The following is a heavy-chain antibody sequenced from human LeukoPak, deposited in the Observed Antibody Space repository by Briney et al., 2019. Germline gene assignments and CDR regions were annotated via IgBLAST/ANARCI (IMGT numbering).Heavy chain of an antibody. CDR3: AKDVWAGYSGSYRGVDY. CDR1: GFTFDDYA. V-gene: IGHV3-9*01. Sequence: TGGSLRLSCAASGFTFDDYAMHWVRQAPGKGLEWVSGISWNSGSIGYADSVKGRFTISRDNAKNSLYLQMNSLRAEDTALYYCAKDVWAGYSGSYRGVDYWGQGTLVTVSS. J-gene: IGHJ4*02. CDR2: ISWNSGSI. D-gene: IGHD1-26*01.